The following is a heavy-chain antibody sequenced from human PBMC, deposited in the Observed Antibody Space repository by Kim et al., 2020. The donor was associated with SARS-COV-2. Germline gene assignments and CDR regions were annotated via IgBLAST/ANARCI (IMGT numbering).Heavy chain of an antibody. CDR3: VGTSTSYPPHWFDP. CDR1: GYTFTSYA. CDR2: INTNTGNP. D-gene: IGHD2-2*01. J-gene: IGHJ5*02. Sequence: ASVKVSCKASGYTFTSYAMNWVRQAPGQGLEWMGWINTNTGNPTYAQGFTGRFVFSLDTSVSTAYLQISSLKAEDTAVYYCVGTSTSYPPHWFDPWGQGTLVTVSS. V-gene: IGHV7-4-1*02.